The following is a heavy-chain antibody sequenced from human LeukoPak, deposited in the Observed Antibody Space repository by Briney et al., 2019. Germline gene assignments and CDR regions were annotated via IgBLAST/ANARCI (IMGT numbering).Heavy chain of an antibody. CDR3: ARGPTYYYGSGSYYLDY. D-gene: IGHD3-10*01. Sequence: SETLSLTCAVPGYSISSGYYWGWIRQPPGKGLEWIGSIYHSGSTYYNPSLKSRVTISVDTSKNQFSLKLSSVTAADTAVYYCARGPTYYYGSGSYYLDYWGQGTLVTVSS. J-gene: IGHJ4*02. V-gene: IGHV4-38-2*01. CDR2: IYHSGST. CDR1: GYSISSGYY.